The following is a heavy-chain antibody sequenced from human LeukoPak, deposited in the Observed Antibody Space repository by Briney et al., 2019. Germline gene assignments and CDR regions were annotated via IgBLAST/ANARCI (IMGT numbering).Heavy chain of an antibody. Sequence: PSETLSLTCTVSGGSISSGSYYWSWIRQPAGKGLEWIGRIYTSGSTNYNPSLKSRVTISVDTSKNQFSLKLSSVTAADTAVYYCARDKGYSYGTDAFDIWGQGTMVTVSS. CDR2: IYTSGST. J-gene: IGHJ3*02. D-gene: IGHD5-18*01. CDR1: GGSISSGSYY. V-gene: IGHV4-61*02. CDR3: ARDKGYSYGTDAFDI.